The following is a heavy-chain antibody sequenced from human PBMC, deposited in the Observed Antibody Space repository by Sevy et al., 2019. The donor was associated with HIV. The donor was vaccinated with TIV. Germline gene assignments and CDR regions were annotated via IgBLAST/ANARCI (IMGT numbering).Heavy chain of an antibody. J-gene: IGHJ4*02. CDR3: ARGDGRDYYFFDY. Sequence: ASVKVSCKASGYTFTSYDITWVRQAPGQGLEWMGWISAYNGNTNYAQKLQGRVTMTTDSSTSTAYMEVRSLRSNDTAVYYCARGDGRDYYFFDYWGQGTLVTVSS. CDR2: ISAYNGNT. D-gene: IGHD4-17*01. V-gene: IGHV1-18*01. CDR1: GYTFTSYD.